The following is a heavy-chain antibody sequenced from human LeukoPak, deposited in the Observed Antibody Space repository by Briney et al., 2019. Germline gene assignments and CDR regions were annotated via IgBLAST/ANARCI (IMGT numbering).Heavy chain of an antibody. CDR1: EFTVSRNY. CDR2: IFSNGDT. V-gene: IGHV3-53*01. Sequence: GGSLRLSCTASEFTVSRNYMLWVRQAPGKGLEWVSLIFSNGDTHYADSVKGRFTISRDTSKNTVSPQMNSLRVEDTAMYYCTRDQMNYWGRGTLVTVSS. D-gene: IGHD5-24*01. CDR3: TRDQMNY. J-gene: IGHJ4*02.